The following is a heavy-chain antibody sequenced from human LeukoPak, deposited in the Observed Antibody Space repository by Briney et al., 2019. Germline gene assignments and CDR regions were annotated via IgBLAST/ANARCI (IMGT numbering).Heavy chain of an antibody. J-gene: IGHJ3*02. Sequence: GGSLRLSCAASGFSFNNYWMSWLRQAPGKGLEWMANIQADGSDKYYVDSVKGRFTISRDNAKNSLYLQMNSLRAEDTAVYYCARDVRSTSQYAAFDIWGQGTMVTVSS. CDR3: ARDVRSTSQYAAFDI. D-gene: IGHD2-2*01. CDR1: GFSFNNYW. CDR2: IQADGSDK. V-gene: IGHV3-7*01.